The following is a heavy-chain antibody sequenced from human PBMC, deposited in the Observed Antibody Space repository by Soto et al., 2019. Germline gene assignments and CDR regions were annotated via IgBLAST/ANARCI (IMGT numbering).Heavy chain of an antibody. CDR2: IKEDGSER. J-gene: IGHJ4*02. CDR3: ARATGADKEDY. V-gene: IGHV3-7*04. CDR1: GFTFSSYW. Sequence: EVQLVESGGGLVQPGGSLRLSCAASGFTFSSYWMSWVRQAPGKGVEWVANIKEDGSERYYVDSVKGRFTISRDNAKNSLYLQMNRLRAEDPAVYYCARATGADKEDYWGQGTLVTVSS. D-gene: IGHD3-10*01.